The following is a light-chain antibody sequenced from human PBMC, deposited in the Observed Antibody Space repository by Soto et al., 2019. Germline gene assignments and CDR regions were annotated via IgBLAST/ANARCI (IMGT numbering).Light chain of an antibody. J-gene: IGLJ1*01. V-gene: IGLV2-8*01. CDR3: YSYAGNSIYV. CDR2: EVV. CDR1: KNDIGVYDF. Sequence: QSALTQPPSASGSPGQSVTISCTGTKNDIGVYDFVSWYQHHPGKAPRLIIYEVVQRPSGVPDRFSGSKSGNTASLTVSGLQAADEADYYCYSYAGNSIYVFGTGTKLTVL.